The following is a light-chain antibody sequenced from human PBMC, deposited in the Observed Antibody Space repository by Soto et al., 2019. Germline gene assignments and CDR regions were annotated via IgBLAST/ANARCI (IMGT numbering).Light chain of an antibody. Sequence: DIVMTQSPATLSVSPGERATLSCRASQSVSSNVAWYQQQRGQAPRLLMYGASTRDTGLPVRFSGSGSGTEFSLIISSLQSEDFAVYYCQYYNDWPRTFGQGTKVEIK. CDR1: QSVSSN. V-gene: IGKV3-15*01. CDR2: GAS. J-gene: IGKJ1*01. CDR3: QYYNDWPRT.